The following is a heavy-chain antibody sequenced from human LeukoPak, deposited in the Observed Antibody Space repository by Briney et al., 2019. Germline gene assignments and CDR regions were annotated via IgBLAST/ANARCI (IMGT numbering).Heavy chain of an antibody. V-gene: IGHV1-69*06. CDR1: GGTFSSDA. CDR3: ASTTVTNEVDY. D-gene: IGHD4-17*01. Sequence: ASVKVSCKASGGTFSSDAISWVRQAPGQGLEWMGRIIPIFGTANYAQKFQGRVTITADKSTSTAYMELSSLRSEDTAVYYCASTTVTNEVDYWGQGTLVTVSS. J-gene: IGHJ4*02. CDR2: IIPIFGTA.